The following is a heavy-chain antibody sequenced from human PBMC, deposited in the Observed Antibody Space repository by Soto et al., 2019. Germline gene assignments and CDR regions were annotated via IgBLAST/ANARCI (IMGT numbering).Heavy chain of an antibody. J-gene: IGHJ4*02. V-gene: IGHV3-64D*06. CDR3: VKDRYIDS. CDR1: GFTISSYA. Sequence: QPGWSLRLSCSVSGFTISSYAMHWVRQAPGKGLVYVSSISSDGGTTYYPDSVKGRFTITRDNSRNTVYLQMSSLRADDTAIYYCVKDRYIDSWGQGTLVTGS. CDR2: ISSDGGTT.